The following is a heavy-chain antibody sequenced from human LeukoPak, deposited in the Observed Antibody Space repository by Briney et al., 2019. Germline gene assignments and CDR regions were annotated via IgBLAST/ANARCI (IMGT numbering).Heavy chain of an antibody. J-gene: IGHJ4*02. V-gene: IGHV3-23*01. CDR1: GFTFRSYD. CDR3: ASSLLTRGRGPSDY. Sequence: GGSLRLSCAASGFTFRSYDMSWVRQTPGKGLEGVSAISGSDGSKYYADSVKGRFTISRDNSKNTLFLQMNSLRAEDTAFYYCASSLLTRGRGPSDYWGQGTLVTVSS. CDR2: ISGSDGSK. D-gene: IGHD3-16*01.